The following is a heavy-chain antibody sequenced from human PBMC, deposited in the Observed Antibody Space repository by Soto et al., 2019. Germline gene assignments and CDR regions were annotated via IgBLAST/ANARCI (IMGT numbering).Heavy chain of an antibody. V-gene: IGHV1-69*13. CDR1: GGTFSSYA. CDR2: IIPIFGTA. J-gene: IGHJ6*02. D-gene: IGHD3-3*01. CDR3: ARDTVLRFLAWLLPRDYYYGMDV. Sequence: SVKVSCKASGGTFSSYAISWVRQAPGQGLEWMGGIIPIFGTANYAQKFQGRVTITADESTSTAYMELSSLRSEDTAVYYCARDTVLRFLAWLLPRDYYYGMDVWGQGTTVTVSS.